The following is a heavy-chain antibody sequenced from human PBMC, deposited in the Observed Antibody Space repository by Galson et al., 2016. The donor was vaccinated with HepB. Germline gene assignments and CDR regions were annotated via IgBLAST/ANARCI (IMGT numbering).Heavy chain of an antibody. V-gene: IGHV4-59*01. J-gene: IGHJ6*02. D-gene: IGHD1-26*01. CDR3: ARDTYGGENYYYYGVVV. CDR2: VSYSGGT. Sequence: SETLSLTCTVSGGSISDYYWSWIRQPSGKGLEWIGYVSYSGGTNYKPSLKSRVTMSLDTSKNQVSLRLSSVTAADTAVYFCARDTYGGENYYYYGVVVWGQGTTVTVSS. CDR1: GGSISDYY.